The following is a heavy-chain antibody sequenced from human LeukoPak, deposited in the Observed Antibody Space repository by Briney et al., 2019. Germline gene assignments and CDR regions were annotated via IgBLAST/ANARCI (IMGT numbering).Heavy chain of an antibody. CDR1: GGSISSYY. CDR2: IYTIGST. D-gene: IGHD3-3*01. Sequence: SETLSLTCTVSGGSISSYYWSWIRQPAGKGLERIGRIYTIGSTNYNPSLKSRVTMSVDTSKNQFSLKLSSVTAADTAVYYCARDRKPIFGVVPDAFDIWGQGTMVTVSS. CDR3: ARDRKPIFGVVPDAFDI. V-gene: IGHV4-4*07. J-gene: IGHJ3*02.